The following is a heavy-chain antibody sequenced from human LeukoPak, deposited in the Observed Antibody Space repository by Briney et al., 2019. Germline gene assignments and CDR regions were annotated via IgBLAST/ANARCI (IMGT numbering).Heavy chain of an antibody. D-gene: IGHD6-13*01. J-gene: IGHJ1*01. CDR3: ASPSGYSSSWHEYFQH. Sequence: GRFTISRDNAKNSLYLQMNSLRAEDTAVYYCASPSGYSSSWHEYFQHWGQGTLVTVSS. V-gene: IGHV3-11*06.